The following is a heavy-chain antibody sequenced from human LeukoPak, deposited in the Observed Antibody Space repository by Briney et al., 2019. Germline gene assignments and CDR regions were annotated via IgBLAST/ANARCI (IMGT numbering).Heavy chain of an antibody. J-gene: IGHJ3*02. V-gene: IGHV3-74*01. CDR2: INSDGSST. CDR3: ARPGPEHAFDI. CDR1: GFTFSSYW. Sequence: GGSLRLSCAAPGFTFSSYWMHWVRQAPGKGLVWVSRINSDGSSTSYADSVKGRFTISRDNAKNTLYLQMNSLRAEDTAGYYYARPGPEHAFDIWGQGTMVTVSS.